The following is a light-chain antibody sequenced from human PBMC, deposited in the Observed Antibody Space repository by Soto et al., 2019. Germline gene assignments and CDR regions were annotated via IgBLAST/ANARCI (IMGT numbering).Light chain of an antibody. CDR1: ENILKF. CDR3: QHYNTQSIT. J-gene: IGKJ4*01. CDR2: AAS. V-gene: IGKV1-5*01. Sequence: DIQLVQSPSSLSASVGDIVTITCRASENILKFLAWYQQRSGSAPDLLIYAASDLESGVPSRFSGSGSGTEFTLTIDNLQPNDSATYFCQHYNTQSITFGGGTKVDVK.